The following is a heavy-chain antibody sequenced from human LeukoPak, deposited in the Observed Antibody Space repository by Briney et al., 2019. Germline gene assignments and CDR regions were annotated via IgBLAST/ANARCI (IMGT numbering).Heavy chain of an antibody. D-gene: IGHD4-17*01. CDR2: IYYSGST. CDR1: GGSFSGYF. Sequence: SETLSLTCAVFGGSFSGYFWSWIRQHPGKGLEWIGYIYYSGSTYYNPSLKSRVTISVDTSKNQFSLKLSSVTAADTAVYYCAREGGYGEIDYWGQGTLVTVSS. CDR3: AREGGYGEIDY. V-gene: IGHV4-31*11. J-gene: IGHJ4*02.